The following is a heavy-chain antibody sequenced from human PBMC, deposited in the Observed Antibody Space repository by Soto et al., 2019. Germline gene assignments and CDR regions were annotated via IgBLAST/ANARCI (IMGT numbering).Heavy chain of an antibody. J-gene: IGHJ6*02. CDR3: EREYNAWPLAYGLDV. V-gene: IGHV3-21*01. D-gene: IGHD1-20*01. CDR1: GFTFSTYS. Sequence: GGSLRLSCVGSGFTFSTYSINWVRQAPGKGLEWVSSISSRSDIYYADSVKGRFTISRDNAKNSVSLQMNSLRAEDTAVYYCEREYNAWPLAYGLDVWGQGTTVTVYS. CDR2: ISSRSDI.